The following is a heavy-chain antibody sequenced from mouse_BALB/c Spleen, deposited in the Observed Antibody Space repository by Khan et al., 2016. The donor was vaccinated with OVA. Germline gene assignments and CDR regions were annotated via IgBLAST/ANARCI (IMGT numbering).Heavy chain of an antibody. J-gene: IGHJ2*01. CDR1: GFTFSSYG. D-gene: IGHD1-1*01. CDR3: ATSDFYGYYFDD. CDR2: ISGDSNTI. Sequence: EVQGVESGGDLVQPGGSRKLSCAASGFTFSSYGMHWVRQAPEKGLEWVAYISGDSNTIYYADTVKGRFTISRDNPRNTLFLQMTSLMSEDTAMYYCATSDFYGYYFDDWGPGTTLTVSS. V-gene: IGHV5-17*02.